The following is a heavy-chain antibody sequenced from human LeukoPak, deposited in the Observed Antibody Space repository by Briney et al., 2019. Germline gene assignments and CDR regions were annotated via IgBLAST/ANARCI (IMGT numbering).Heavy chain of an antibody. CDR1: GFTFGNAW. CDR3: AREISRFGI. J-gene: IGHJ4*02. Sequence: GGSLRLSCAASGFTFGNAWMSWVRQAPGKGLEWVSSIYTGGTTYYADSVKGRFTISRDDPKNTLYLQMNSLRADDAAVYYCAREISRFGIWGQGTRVTVSS. CDR2: IYTGGTT. D-gene: IGHD3-16*01. V-gene: IGHV3-66*01.